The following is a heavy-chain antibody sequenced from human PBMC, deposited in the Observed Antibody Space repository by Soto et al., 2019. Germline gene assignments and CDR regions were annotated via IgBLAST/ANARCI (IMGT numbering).Heavy chain of an antibody. V-gene: IGHV1-8*01. D-gene: IGHD3-22*01. CDR2: MNPNSGNT. CDR3: ERVGDSSGYYSD. CDR1: GYTFTSYD. Sequence: ASVKVSCKASGYTFTSYDINWVRQATGQGLEWMGWMNPNSGNTGYAQKFQGRVTMTRDTSTSTVYMELSSLRSEDTAVYYCERVGDSSGYYSDWGQLHLVTVSS. J-gene: IGHJ4*02.